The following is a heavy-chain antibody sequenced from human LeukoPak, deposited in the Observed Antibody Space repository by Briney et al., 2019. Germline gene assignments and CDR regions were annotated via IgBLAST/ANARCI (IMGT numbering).Heavy chain of an antibody. D-gene: IGHD2-21*02. V-gene: IGHV3-21*01. Sequence: GGSLRLSCAASGFTFSSYSMNWVRQAPGKGLEWVSSISSSSSYIYYADSVKGRFTISRDNAKNSLYLQMNSLRAEDTAVYYCAIPPYCGGDCYTIDWGQGTLVTVSS. CDR3: AIPPYCGGDCYTID. J-gene: IGHJ4*02. CDR2: ISSSSSYI. CDR1: GFTFSSYS.